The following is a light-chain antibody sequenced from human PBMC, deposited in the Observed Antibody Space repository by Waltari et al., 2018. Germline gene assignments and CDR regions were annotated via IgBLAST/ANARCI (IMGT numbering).Light chain of an antibody. V-gene: IGLV6-57*01. J-gene: IGLJ2*01. CDR3: QSYDSNNYVI. Sequence: NFMLTQPRSVSESPGKTVTISCPRSSGNIASTYVQWSQQRPGSSPPTVIYEDYHRPSGVPDRFSASFDSSSNSASLTISGLKTEDEADYYCQSYDSNNYVIFGGGTKLTVL. CDR1: SGNIASTY. CDR2: EDY.